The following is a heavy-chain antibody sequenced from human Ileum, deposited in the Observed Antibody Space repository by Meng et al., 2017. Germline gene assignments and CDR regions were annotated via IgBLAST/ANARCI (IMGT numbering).Heavy chain of an antibody. Sequence: QVKLAQSGGEGKKPGASVTVSCKASGFTFVSYAIYWVRQAPGQGLEWMGWITAGNGNTKYSQKFQGRVTITRDTSASTAYMELSSLRSEDTAVYYCARDMPYSSGSFDYWGQGTLVTVSS. CDR2: ITAGNGNT. D-gene: IGHD3-10*01. J-gene: IGHJ4*02. CDR3: ARDMPYSSGSFDY. V-gene: IGHV1-3*01. CDR1: GFTFVSYA.